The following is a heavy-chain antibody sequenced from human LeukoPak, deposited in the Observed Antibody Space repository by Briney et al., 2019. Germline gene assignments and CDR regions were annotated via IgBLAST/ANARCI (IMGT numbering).Heavy chain of an antibody. D-gene: IGHD5-18*01. CDR2: IYYSGST. V-gene: IGHV4-61*01. CDR3: ARDRQLWSFDY. Sequence: PSETLSLTCTVSGGSVSSGSYYWSWIRQPPGTGLEWIGYIYYSGSTNYNPSLKSRVTISVDTSKNQFSLKLSSVTAADTAVYYCARDRQLWSFDYWGQGTLVTGSS. J-gene: IGHJ4*02. CDR1: GGSVSSGSYY.